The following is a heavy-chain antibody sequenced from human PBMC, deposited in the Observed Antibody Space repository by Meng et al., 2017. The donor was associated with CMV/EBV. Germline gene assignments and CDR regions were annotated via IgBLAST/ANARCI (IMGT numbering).Heavy chain of an antibody. CDR3: ARLPFWSERTGGGEFGP. CDR2: INPNSGGT. D-gene: IGHD3-3*01. Sequence: ASVKVSCKASGYTFTGYYMHWVRQPPGQGLEWMGWINPNSGGTNYAQKFQGRVTMTRDTSISTAYMELSRLRSDDTAVYYCARLPFWSERTGGGEFGPWGQGTLVTVSS. J-gene: IGHJ5*02. CDR1: GYTFTGYY. V-gene: IGHV1-2*02.